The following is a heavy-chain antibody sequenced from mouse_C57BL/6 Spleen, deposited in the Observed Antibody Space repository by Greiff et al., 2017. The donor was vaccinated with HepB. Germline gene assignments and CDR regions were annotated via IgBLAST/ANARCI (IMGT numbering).Heavy chain of an antibody. CDR1: GFTFSSYG. D-gene: IGHD2-4*01. CDR3: ARPLYDYDGFAY. Sequence: EVKLVESGGDLVKPGGSLKLSCAASGFTFSSYGMSWVRQTPDKRLEWVATISSGGSYTYYPDSVKGRFTISRDNAKNTLYLQMSSLKSEDTAMYYCARPLYDYDGFAYWGQGTLVTVSA. CDR2: ISSGGSYT. V-gene: IGHV5-6*02. J-gene: IGHJ3*01.